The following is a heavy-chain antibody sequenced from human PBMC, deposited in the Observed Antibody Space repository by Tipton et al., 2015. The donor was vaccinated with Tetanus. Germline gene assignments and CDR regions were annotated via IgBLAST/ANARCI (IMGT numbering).Heavy chain of an antibody. V-gene: IGHV4-61*01. CDR1: GASIGSISYY. CDR3: ARGQGGGRVVRLNWFDP. J-gene: IGHJ5*02. CDR2: TYYSGST. D-gene: IGHD6-6*01. Sequence: TLSLTCTVSGASIGSISYYWSWIRQPPGKGLEWIGYTYYSGSTGYNPSLKSRVTISIDSSKNQFSLKLTSVTAADTAVYYCARGQGGGRVVRLNWFDPWGHGTLVTVSS.